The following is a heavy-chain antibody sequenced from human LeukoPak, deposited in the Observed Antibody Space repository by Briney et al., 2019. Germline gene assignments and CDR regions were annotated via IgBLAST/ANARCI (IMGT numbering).Heavy chain of an antibody. CDR1: GGTFSSYA. Sequence: GASVKVSCKASGGTFSSYAISWVRQAPGQGLEWMGGIIPIFGTANYAQKFQGRVTITADESTSTAYMELSSLRSRDTAVYYCARGELWFGELPKSLDYWGQGTLVTVSS. J-gene: IGHJ4*02. CDR3: ARGELWFGELPKSLDY. V-gene: IGHV1-69*13. CDR2: IIPIFGTA. D-gene: IGHD3-10*01.